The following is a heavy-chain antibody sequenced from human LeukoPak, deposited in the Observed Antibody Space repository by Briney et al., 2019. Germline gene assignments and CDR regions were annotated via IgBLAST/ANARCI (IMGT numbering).Heavy chain of an antibody. Sequence: PGGSLRLSCAASGFTFSGFAMNWVRQAPGKGLEWVSFISSGSSYRYYADSTKGRFTISRDNAENSLSLQMNSLRVGDTAVYYCARARYGSGSWYLDSWGQGTLVTVSS. CDR3: ARARYGSGSWYLDS. CDR2: ISSGSSYR. CDR1: GFTFSGFA. D-gene: IGHD3-10*01. V-gene: IGHV3-21*01. J-gene: IGHJ4*02.